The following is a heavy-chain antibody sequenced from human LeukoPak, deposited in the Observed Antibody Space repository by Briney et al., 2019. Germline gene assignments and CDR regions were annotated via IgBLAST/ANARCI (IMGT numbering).Heavy chain of an antibody. CDR2: VKQDGSEK. Sequence: PGGSLRLSCAASGFTFSSYWMSWVRQAPGKGLEWVANVKQDGSEKYFVDSVKGRFTISRDNAKNSLYLQMNSLRAEDTAVYYCARDYYYDSSGYGRGDYWGQGTLVTVSS. J-gene: IGHJ4*02. CDR1: GFTFSSYW. V-gene: IGHV3-7*01. D-gene: IGHD3-22*01. CDR3: ARDYYYDSSGYGRGDY.